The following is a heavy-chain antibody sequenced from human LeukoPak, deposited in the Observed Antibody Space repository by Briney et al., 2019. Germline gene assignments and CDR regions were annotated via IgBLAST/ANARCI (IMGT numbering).Heavy chain of an antibody. CDR2: MREDAIEI. CDR1: GCIFSNYA. Sequence: GGSLRLSCAASGCIFSNYAMTWVRQAPGKGLDWVASMREDAIEIHYADSVKGRFTISRDNPKNSLYLQMNSLRAEDTAVYYCARGGATRGRFENWGQGTLVTVSS. D-gene: IGHD1-26*01. J-gene: IGHJ4*02. V-gene: IGHV3-7*01. CDR3: ARGGATRGRFEN.